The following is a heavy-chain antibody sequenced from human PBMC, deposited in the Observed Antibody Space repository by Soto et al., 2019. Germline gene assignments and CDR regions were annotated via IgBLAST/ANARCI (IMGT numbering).Heavy chain of an antibody. V-gene: IGHV5-10-1*01. Sequence: GESLKISCEGSGYSFTSYWISWVRQMPGKGLEWMGRIDPSDSYTNYSPSFQGHVTISADKSISTAYLQWSSLKASDTAMYYYGSGNYDESWFDPWGQGTLVTVSS. CDR1: GYSFTSYW. CDR3: GSGNYDESWFDP. CDR2: IDPSDSYT. D-gene: IGHD3-10*01. J-gene: IGHJ5*02.